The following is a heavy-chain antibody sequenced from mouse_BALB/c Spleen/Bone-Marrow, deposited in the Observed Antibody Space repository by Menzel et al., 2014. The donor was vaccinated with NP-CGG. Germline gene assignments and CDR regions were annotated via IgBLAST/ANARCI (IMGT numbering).Heavy chain of an antibody. CDR1: GYAFSIYW. V-gene: IGHV1-80*01. CDR3: ARGGISIDY. Sequence: VKLMESGAELVRPGSSVKTSCKASGYAFSIYWMNWVKQRPGQGLEWIGQIYPGDDDTDYNGKFKGKATLTADRSSSTAYMQLNSLTSEDSAVYFCARGGISIDYWGQGTTLTVSS. J-gene: IGHJ2*01. CDR2: IYPGDDDT.